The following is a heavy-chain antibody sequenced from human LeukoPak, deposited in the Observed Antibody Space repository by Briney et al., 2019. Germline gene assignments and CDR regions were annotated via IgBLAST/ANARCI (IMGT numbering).Heavy chain of an antibody. J-gene: IGHJ4*02. CDR2: IYYSGST. CDR1: GGSISSYY. D-gene: IGHD3-10*02. Sequence: SETLSLTCTVSGGSISSYYWSWIRQPPGKGLEWIGYIYYSGSTNYNPSLKSRVTISVDTSKNQFSLKLSSVTAADTAVYYCARHVRGXXXPPPDYWGQXTLVTVS. V-gene: IGHV4-59*08. CDR3: ARHVRGXXXPPPDY.